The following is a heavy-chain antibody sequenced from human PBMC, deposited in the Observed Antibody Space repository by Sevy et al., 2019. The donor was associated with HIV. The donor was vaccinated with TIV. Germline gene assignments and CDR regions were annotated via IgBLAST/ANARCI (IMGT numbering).Heavy chain of an antibody. CDR3: AGGRYDSSGSFDAFDI. J-gene: IGHJ3*02. V-gene: IGHV3-23*01. D-gene: IGHD3-22*01. CDR2: IFRSGGVT. CDR1: GFTFSNYA. Sequence: GGSLRLSCAASGFTFSNYAMNWVRQAPGKGLEWVSTIFRSGGVTYYADSVKGRCTISRYNFKNTLNLQMHSLRAEDTAAYYCAGGRYDSSGSFDAFDIWGQGTMVTVSS.